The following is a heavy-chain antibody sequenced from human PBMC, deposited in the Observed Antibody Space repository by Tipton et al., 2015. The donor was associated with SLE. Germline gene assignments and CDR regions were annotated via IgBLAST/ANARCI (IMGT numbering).Heavy chain of an antibody. V-gene: IGHV3-11*01. CDR1: GFSISDYY. Sequence: SLRLSCAASGFSISDYYMNWIRQAPGKGLEWVSYISSNGKTIYYGDSVQGRFTISRDNAKTSLFLQMNSLRAGDTAVYFCARGRGGEFLDYWGQGTLVTVSS. CDR2: ISSNGKTI. D-gene: IGHD3-16*01. CDR3: ARGRGGEFLDY. J-gene: IGHJ4*02.